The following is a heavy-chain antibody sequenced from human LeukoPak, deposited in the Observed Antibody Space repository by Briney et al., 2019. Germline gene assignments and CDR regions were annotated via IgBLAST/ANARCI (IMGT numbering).Heavy chain of an antibody. CDR2: IKQDGSNK. Sequence: PGGSLRLSCAVSGFTFSAYWMSWVRQAPGKGLEWVASIKQDGSNKYYLDSVKGRFTISRDNAKNSLYLQMNSLRAEDTAVYYCARESKTVFDYWGQGTLVTVSS. CDR1: GFTFSAYW. D-gene: IGHD4-17*01. CDR3: ARESKTVFDY. J-gene: IGHJ4*02. V-gene: IGHV3-7*01.